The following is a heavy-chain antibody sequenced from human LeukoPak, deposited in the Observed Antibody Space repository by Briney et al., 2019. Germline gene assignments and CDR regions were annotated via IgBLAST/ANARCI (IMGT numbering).Heavy chain of an antibody. D-gene: IGHD6-13*01. CDR3: AREGLAAAGTYYFDY. J-gene: IGHJ4*02. Sequence: PSETLSLTCTVSGGSISSSSYYWSWIRQPAGKGLEWIGRIYTSGSTNYNPSLKSRVTISVDTSKNQFSLKLSSVTAADTAVYYCAREGLAAAGTYYFDYWGQGTLVTVSS. CDR2: IYTSGST. V-gene: IGHV4-61*02. CDR1: GGSISSSSYY.